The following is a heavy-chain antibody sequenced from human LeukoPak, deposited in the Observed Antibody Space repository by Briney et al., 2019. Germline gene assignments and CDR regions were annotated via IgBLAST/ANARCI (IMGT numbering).Heavy chain of an antibody. CDR1: GGTFSSYA. D-gene: IGHD4-17*01. V-gene: IGHV1-69*13. J-gene: IGHJ6*03. CDR2: IIPIFGTA. Sequence: GASVKVSCKASGGTFSSYAISWVRQAPGQGLEWMGGIIPIFGTANYAQRFQGRVTITADESTSTAYMELSSLRSEDTAVYYCASSETVTTTYGWGPYYMDVWGKGTTVTISS. CDR3: ASSETVTTTYGWGPYYMDV.